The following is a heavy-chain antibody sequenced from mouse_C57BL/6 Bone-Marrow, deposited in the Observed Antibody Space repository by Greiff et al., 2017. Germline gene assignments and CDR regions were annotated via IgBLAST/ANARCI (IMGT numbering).Heavy chain of an antibody. D-gene: IGHD4-1*01. J-gene: IGHJ2*01. Sequence: EVHLVESGGDLVKPGGSLKLSCAASGFTFSSYGMSWVRQTPDKRLEWVATISSGGSYTYYPESVKGRVTIARDNAKTTLYLQMSSLKSEDTAMYYCARHTGHVYFDFWGEGTTLTVAS. CDR3: ARHTGHVYFDF. CDR1: GFTFSSYG. CDR2: ISSGGSYT. V-gene: IGHV5-6*01.